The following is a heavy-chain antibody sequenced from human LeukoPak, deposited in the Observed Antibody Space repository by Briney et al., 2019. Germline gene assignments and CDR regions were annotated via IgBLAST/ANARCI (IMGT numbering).Heavy chain of an antibody. CDR2: INPNSGGT. V-gene: IGHV1-2*02. D-gene: IGHD3/OR15-3a*01. CDR1: GYTFTGYY. CDR3: ASGDGLVISFGIWSPSYQWDY. Sequence: ASVKVSCKASGYTFTGYYMHWVRQAPGQGPEWMGWINPNSGGTNYAQKFQGRVTMTRDTSISTAYMELSRLRSDDTAVYYCASGDGLVISFGIWSPSYQWDYWGQGTLVTVSS. J-gene: IGHJ4*02.